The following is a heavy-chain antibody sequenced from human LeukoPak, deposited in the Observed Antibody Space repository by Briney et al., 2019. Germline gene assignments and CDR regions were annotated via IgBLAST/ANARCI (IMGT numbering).Heavy chain of an antibody. D-gene: IGHD3-10*01. CDR1: GGSISSYY. V-gene: IGHV4-59*01. Sequence: PSETLSLTCIVSGGSISSYYWSWIRQPPGKGLEWIGYISYSGSTHYNSSLTSRVAISLDTSKSQFSLKLSSVTAADTAVYYCARDRGITMVRGVDDAFDIWGQGTMVTVSS. CDR2: ISYSGST. J-gene: IGHJ3*02. CDR3: ARDRGITMVRGVDDAFDI.